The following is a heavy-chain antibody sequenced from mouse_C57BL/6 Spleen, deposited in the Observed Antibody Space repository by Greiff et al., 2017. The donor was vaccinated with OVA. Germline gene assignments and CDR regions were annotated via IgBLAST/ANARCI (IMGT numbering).Heavy chain of an antibody. CDR3: AREGYAMDY. V-gene: IGHV1-69*01. CDR1: GYTFTSYW. J-gene: IGHJ4*01. Sequence: VKLQQPGAELVMPGASVKLSCKASGYTFTSYWMHWVKQRPGQGLEWIGEIDPSDSYTNYNQKFKGKSTLTVDKSSSTAYMQLSSLTSEDSAVYYCAREGYAMDYWGQGTSVTFSS. CDR2: IDPSDSYT.